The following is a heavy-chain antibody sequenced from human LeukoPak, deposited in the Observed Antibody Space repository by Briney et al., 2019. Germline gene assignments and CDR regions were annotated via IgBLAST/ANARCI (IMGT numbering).Heavy chain of an antibody. CDR1: GGTFSSYA. J-gene: IGHJ6*02. D-gene: IGHD6-19*01. CDR2: IIPIFGTA. CDR3: DIAVAGHFGMDV. Sequence: SVKVSCKASGGTFSSYAISWVRQAPGQGLEWMGGIIPIFGTANYAQKFQGRVTITADESTSTAYMELSSLRSEDTAVYYCDIAVAGHFGMDVWGQGTTVTVSS. V-gene: IGHV1-69*13.